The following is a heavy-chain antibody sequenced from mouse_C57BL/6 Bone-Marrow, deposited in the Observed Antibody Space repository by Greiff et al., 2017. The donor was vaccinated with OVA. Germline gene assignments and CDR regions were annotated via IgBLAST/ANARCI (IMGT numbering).Heavy chain of an antibody. CDR2: ISDGGSYT. D-gene: IGHD1-1*01. J-gene: IGHJ4*01. V-gene: IGHV5-4*01. CDR3: AREGLLLRYAMDY. CDR1: GFTFSSYA. Sequence: EVKVEESGGGLVKPGGSLKLSCAASGFTFSSYAMSWVRQTPEKRLEWVATISDGGSYTYYPDNVKGRFTISRDNAKNNLYLQMSHLKSEDTAMYYCAREGLLLRYAMDYWGQGTSVTVSS.